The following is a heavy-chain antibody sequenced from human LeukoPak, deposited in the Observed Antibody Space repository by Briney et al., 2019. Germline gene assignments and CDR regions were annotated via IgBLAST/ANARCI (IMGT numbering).Heavy chain of an antibody. Sequence: ASVKVSCKASGYTFTSYGISWVRQAPGQGLEWMGWISAYNGNTNYAQKLQGRVTMTTDTSTSTAYVELRSLRSDDTAVYYCARDRVSGFFMIEVPLNHDAFDIWGQGTMVTVSS. J-gene: IGHJ3*02. CDR3: ARDRVSGFFMIEVPLNHDAFDI. D-gene: IGHD3-22*01. CDR1: GYTFTSYG. CDR2: ISAYNGNT. V-gene: IGHV1-18*01.